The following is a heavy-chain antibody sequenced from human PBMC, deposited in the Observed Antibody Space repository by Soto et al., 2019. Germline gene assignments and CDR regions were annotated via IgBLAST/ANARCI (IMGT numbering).Heavy chain of an antibody. Sequence: QVQLVQSGAEVKKPGASVKVSCKASGYIFTGYFMHWVRQAPGQGLEWMGWINPNSGSANYAQKFEGRVPMTRDTSISTAYMELSRLRSDDTAVYYCASPVGELFGGAYDYWGQGTLVTVSS. CDR2: INPNSGSA. J-gene: IGHJ4*02. D-gene: IGHD3-10*01. CDR1: GYIFTGYF. CDR3: ASPVGELFGGAYDY. V-gene: IGHV1-2*02.